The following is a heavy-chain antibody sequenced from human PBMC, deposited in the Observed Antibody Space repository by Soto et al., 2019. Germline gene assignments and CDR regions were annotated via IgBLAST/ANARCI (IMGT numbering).Heavy chain of an antibody. J-gene: IGHJ4*02. V-gene: IGHV1-2*04. D-gene: IGHD2-2*01. Sequence: ASVKVSCKASGYTFTGYYMHWVRHAPGQGLEWMGWIDPNSGGTNYAQKFQGWVTMTRDTSISTAYMELSRLRSDDTAVYYCARGGASIVVVPAAMSIAAAGIDYWGQGALVTVSS. CDR1: GYTFTGYY. CDR2: IDPNSGGT. CDR3: ARGGASIVVVPAAMSIAAAGIDY.